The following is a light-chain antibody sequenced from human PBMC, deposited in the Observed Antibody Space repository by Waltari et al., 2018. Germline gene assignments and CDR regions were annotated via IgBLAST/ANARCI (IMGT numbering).Light chain of an antibody. CDR2: DTS. CDR1: QRVSSY. V-gene: IGKV3-11*01. J-gene: IGKJ3*01. CDR3: QQRRNWVFT. Sequence: EIVLTQSPATLSLSPGDRATLPCTASQRVSSYLAWYKQKPGQAPRLLSHDTSNRATGIPARFSGSGSGADFTLTISSLEPEDFAIYYCQQRRNWVFTFGPGTTVDIK.